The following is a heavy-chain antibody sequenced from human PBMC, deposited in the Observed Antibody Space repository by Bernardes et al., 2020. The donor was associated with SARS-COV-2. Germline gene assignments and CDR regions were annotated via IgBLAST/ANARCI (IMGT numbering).Heavy chain of an antibody. Sequence: GGSLRLSCAASGFTFSRYSMNWVRQAPGKGLEWVASISSSSIHIYYSDSLKGRFVVSRNNARNLLYLQMNSLSVEDTATYYCARLYDVLTEGMDVWGQGTTVTVSS. CDR1: GFTFSRYS. CDR2: ISSSSIHI. V-gene: IGHV3-21*01. D-gene: IGHD3-9*01. CDR3: ARLYDVLTEGMDV. J-gene: IGHJ6*02.